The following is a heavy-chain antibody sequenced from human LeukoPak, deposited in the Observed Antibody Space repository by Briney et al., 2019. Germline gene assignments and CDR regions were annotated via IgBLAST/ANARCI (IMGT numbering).Heavy chain of an antibody. CDR3: AIPSSGWSFDY. CDR2: ISYDGXXK. Sequence: GGSLRLSCAASGFTFSSYAMHWVRQAPGKGLEWVAVISYDGXXKYXAXSVKGRFTISRDNSKNTLYLQMNSLRAEDTAVYYCAIPSSGWSFDYWGQGTLVTVSS. J-gene: IGHJ4*02. D-gene: IGHD6-19*01. V-gene: IGHV3-30-3*01. CDR1: GFTFSSYA.